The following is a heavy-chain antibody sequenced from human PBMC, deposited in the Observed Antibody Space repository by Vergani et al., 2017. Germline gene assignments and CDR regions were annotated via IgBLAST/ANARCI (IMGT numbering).Heavy chain of an antibody. CDR1: GDSVISTDYH. Sequence: QVQLQESGPGLVKPSETLSLTCTVSGDSVISTDYHWGWIRQPPGKGLEWIGSMDYSGSTSYNPSLESRISISFETPKNQFSLRLTSVTAADTAAYYCASKRGACRAAYCHSYDFWGPGTLVGVSS. D-gene: IGHD2-15*01. CDR3: ASKRGACRAAYCHSYDF. V-gene: IGHV4-39*01. CDR2: MDYSGST. J-gene: IGHJ4*02.